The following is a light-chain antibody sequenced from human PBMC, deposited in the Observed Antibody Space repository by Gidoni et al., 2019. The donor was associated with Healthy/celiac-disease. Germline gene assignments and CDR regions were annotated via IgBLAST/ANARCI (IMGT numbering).Light chain of an antibody. J-gene: IGKJ4*01. V-gene: IGKV1-39*01. CDR3: QQRYSTHALT. Sequence: DIQMTQSPSSLSSSVGDRVTITCRASQSISSYLNSYQQKPVKEPKLLIYAASSLQNRVPSRISGSGSGTDVTITISSLQPEDFATYYCQQRYSTHALTFGGGTKVDIK. CDR1: QSISSY. CDR2: AAS.